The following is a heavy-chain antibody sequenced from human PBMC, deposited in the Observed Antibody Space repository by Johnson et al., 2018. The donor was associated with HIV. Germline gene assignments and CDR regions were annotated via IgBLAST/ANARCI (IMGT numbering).Heavy chain of an antibody. J-gene: IGHJ3*02. CDR2: INSDGGST. D-gene: IGHD2-8*02. Sequence: VQLVESGGGVVQPGRSLRLSCAASGFTFSSYWMHWVRQAPGRGLVWVSRINSDGGSTTYADSVKGRFTISRDNAKNTLYLQMNSLRAEDTAVYYCAKSGLFVLVVYAPDVFDIWGQGTMVTVSS. V-gene: IGHV3-74*02. CDR3: AKSGLFVLVVYAPDVFDI. CDR1: GFTFSSYW.